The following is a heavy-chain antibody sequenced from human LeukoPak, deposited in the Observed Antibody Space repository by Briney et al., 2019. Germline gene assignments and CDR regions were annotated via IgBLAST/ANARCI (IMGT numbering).Heavy chain of an antibody. CDR3: AKDRNGDYSYYFDY. CDR1: GFTFSSYG. CDR2: ISGSGGST. J-gene: IGHJ4*02. V-gene: IGHV3-23*01. D-gene: IGHD4-17*01. Sequence: GGSLRLSCAASGFTFSSYGMSWVRQAPGKGLEWVSAISGSGGSTYYADSVKGRFTISRDNSKSTLHLQMSSLRAEDTAVYYCAKDRNGDYSYYFDYWGQGTLVTVSS.